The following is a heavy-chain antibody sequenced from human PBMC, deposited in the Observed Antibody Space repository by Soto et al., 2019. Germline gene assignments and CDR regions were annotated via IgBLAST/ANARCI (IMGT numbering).Heavy chain of an antibody. CDR1: GFTFINYA. CDR2: LSGSGTST. V-gene: IGHV3-23*01. J-gene: IGHJ4*02. D-gene: IGHD6-19*01. CDR3: AKATTNGGWFNPFDS. Sequence: LRLSCAASGFTFINYAMNWVRQAPGKGLEWVSGLSGSGTSTYYADSVKGRFTISRDNSRDTLFLQMNSLTAEDTAVYYCAKATTNGGWFNPFDSWGQGALVTVSS.